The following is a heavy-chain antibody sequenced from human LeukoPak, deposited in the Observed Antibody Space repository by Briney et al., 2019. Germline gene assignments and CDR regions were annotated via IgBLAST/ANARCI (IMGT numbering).Heavy chain of an antibody. J-gene: IGHJ4*02. Sequence: PGGSLRLSCTDSGFTFSNYWMLWVRQAPGKGLVWVSRINTDGSNTNYADSVKGRFTISRDNAKNTLYLQMNSLRAEDTAVYYCARHSNSNWREVDYWGQGTLVTVSS. V-gene: IGHV3-74*01. CDR2: INTDGSNT. CDR3: ARHSNSNWREVDY. D-gene: IGHD6-13*01. CDR1: GFTFSNYW.